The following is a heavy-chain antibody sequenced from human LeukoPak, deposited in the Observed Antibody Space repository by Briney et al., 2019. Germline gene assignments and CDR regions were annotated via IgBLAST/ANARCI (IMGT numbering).Heavy chain of an antibody. D-gene: IGHD3-9*01. Sequence: PGRSLRLSCAASGFTFSSYGMHWVRQAPGKGLEWVAVISYDGSNKYYADSVKGRFTISRDNSKNTLYLQMSSLRAEDTAVYYCAKEERYFDYWGQGTLVTVSS. CDR2: ISYDGSNK. V-gene: IGHV3-30*18. CDR3: AKEERYFDY. CDR1: GFTFSSYG. J-gene: IGHJ4*02.